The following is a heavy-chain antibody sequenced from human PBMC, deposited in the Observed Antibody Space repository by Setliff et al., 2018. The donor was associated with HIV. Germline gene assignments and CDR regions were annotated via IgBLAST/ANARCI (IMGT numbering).Heavy chain of an antibody. Sequence: SETLSLTCAVSSYSIDSGYYWAWIRQSPGRGPEWIGSVYHGGNTYYNPSLKSRVTISMDTSKNRFSLKLNSVTAADTAVYYCARDRHYYHSGAYGGSRDSFDFWGQGTMGTVSS. V-gene: IGHV4-38-2*02. J-gene: IGHJ3*01. CDR1: SYSIDSGYY. D-gene: IGHD3-22*01. CDR2: VYHGGNT. CDR3: ARDRHYYHSGAYGGSRDSFDF.